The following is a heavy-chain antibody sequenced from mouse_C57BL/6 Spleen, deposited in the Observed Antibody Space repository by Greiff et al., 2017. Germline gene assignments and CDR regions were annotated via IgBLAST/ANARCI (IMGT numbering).Heavy chain of an antibody. J-gene: IGHJ3*01. CDR1: GFTFSDYG. Sequence: EVKLVESGGGLVKPGGSLKLSCAASGFTFSDYGMHWVRQAPEKGLEWVAYLSSGSSTLYSADTVKGRFTISRDNAKNTLFLQMTSLRSEDTAMYYCARRDGSSPFAYWGQGTLVTVSA. V-gene: IGHV5-17*01. CDR2: LSSGSSTL. D-gene: IGHD1-1*01. CDR3: ARRDGSSPFAY.